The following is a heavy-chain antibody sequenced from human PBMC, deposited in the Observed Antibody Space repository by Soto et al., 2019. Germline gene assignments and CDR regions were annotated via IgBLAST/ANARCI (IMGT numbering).Heavy chain of an antibody. D-gene: IGHD4-17*01. CDR1: GGTFSSYW. CDR3: ARVSYGSVYFDY. J-gene: IGHJ4*02. Sequence: GGSLRPSCAASGGTFSSYWMHWVRQAPGKGLVWVSRINSDGSSTSYADSVKGRFTISRDNAKNTLYLQMNSLRAEDTAVYYCARVSYGSVYFDYWGQGTLVTVSS. V-gene: IGHV3-74*01. CDR2: INSDGSST.